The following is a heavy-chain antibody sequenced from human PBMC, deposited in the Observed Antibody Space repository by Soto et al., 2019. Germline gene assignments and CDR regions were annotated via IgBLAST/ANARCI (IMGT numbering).Heavy chain of an antibody. CDR1: GFTFSNYG. CDR3: AKEVWVGVTVAGWDD. CDR2: ISYDGSNK. V-gene: IGHV3-30*18. D-gene: IGHD6-19*01. J-gene: IGHJ4*02. Sequence: QVQLVESGGGVVQPGRSLRLSCAASGFTFSNYGMHWVRQAPGKGLEWVAVISYDGSNKYYADSLKGRFTISRDNSKNTLYLQMSSLRTEDTAVYYCAKEVWVGVTVAGWDDWGQGTLVTVSS.